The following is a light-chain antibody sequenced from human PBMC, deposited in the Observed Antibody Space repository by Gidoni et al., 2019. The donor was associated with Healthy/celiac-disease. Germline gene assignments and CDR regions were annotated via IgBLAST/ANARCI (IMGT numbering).Light chain of an antibody. CDR1: SGHSSYI. J-gene: IGLJ7*01. CDR3: ETWDSNTDAV. CDR2: LEGSGSY. Sequence: QPVLTQSSSASASLGSSVKLTCTLSSGHSSYIIAWHQQQPGKAPRYLMKLEGSGSYNKGSGVPDRFSGSSSGADRYLTISNLQSEDEADYYCETWDSNTDAVFGGGTQLTVL. V-gene: IGLV4-60*03.